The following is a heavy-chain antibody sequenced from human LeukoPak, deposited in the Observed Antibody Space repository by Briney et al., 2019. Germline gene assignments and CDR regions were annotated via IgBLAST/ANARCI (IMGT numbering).Heavy chain of an antibody. CDR2: ISWNSGSI. V-gene: IGHV3-9*01. CDR1: GFIFNNYA. J-gene: IGHJ6*03. Sequence: GGSLRLSCAGSGFIFNNYAMHWARQAPGKGLEGVSDISWNSGSIGYADSVKGRFTISRDNAKNSLYLQMNSLRDEDTALYYCANLGSAGCRRITSCSAYMDVWGKGTTVTVSS. CDR3: ANLGSAGCRRITSCSAYMDV. D-gene: IGHD2-2*01.